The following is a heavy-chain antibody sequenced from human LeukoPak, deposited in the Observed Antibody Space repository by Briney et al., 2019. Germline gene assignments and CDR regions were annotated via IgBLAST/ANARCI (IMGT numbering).Heavy chain of an antibody. Sequence: GGSLRLSCAASGFTFSTYAMSWVRQAPGKGLEWVSAISGSGGGTYYADSVKGRFTISRDNSKNTLYLQMNSLRAEDTAVYYCAKNLYSSGWYYLDYWGQGTPVTVYS. V-gene: IGHV3-23*01. D-gene: IGHD6-19*01. J-gene: IGHJ4*02. CDR3: AKNLYSSGWYYLDY. CDR2: ISGSGGGT. CDR1: GFTFSTYA.